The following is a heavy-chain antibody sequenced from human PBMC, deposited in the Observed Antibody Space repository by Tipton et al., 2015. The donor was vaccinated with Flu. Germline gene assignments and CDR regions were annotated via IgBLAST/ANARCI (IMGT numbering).Heavy chain of an antibody. CDR1: GGSISSSSFY. V-gene: IGHV4-31*03. CDR2: IYDSGIT. D-gene: IGHD5-12*01. J-gene: IGHJ4*02. CDR3: ARGATRRPFSGYDYTGY. Sequence: TLSLTCTISGGSISSSSFYWGWIRQSPGRGLEWIGYIYDSGITYYKPSLSSRVVISLDTSKNQFYLRLSSVTAADTAVYYCARGATRRPFSGYDYTGYWGQGTLVTVSS.